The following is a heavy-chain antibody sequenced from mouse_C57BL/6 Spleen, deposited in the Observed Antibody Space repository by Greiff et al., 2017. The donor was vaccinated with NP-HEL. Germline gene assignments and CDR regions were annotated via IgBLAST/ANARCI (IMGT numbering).Heavy chain of an antibody. CDR1: GFSLTSYA. CDR2: IWPGGGT. CDR3: ARIYYDYDAFDY. Sequence: VKLVESGPGLVAPSQSLSITCTVSGFSLTSYAISWVRQPPGKGLEWLGVIWPGGGTNYNSALKSRLSISKDNSKSQVFLKMNSLQTDDTARYYCARIYYDYDAFDYWGQGTTLTVSS. D-gene: IGHD2-4*01. V-gene: IGHV2-9-1*01. J-gene: IGHJ2*01.